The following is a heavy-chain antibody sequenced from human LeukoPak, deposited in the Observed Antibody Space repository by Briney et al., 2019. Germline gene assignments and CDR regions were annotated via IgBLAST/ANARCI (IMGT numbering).Heavy chain of an antibody. CDR1: GYTFTNYG. J-gene: IGHJ4*02. Sequence: GASVKVSCKASGYTFTNYGITWVRQAPGQGLEWTGWINPNNGNTKYAQKLQGRVTMTTDTSTSTAYMELRSLRSDDTAVYYCARSRMYDSSGYYNYWGQGTLVTVSS. CDR3: ARSRMYDSSGYYNY. CDR2: INPNNGNT. V-gene: IGHV1-18*01. D-gene: IGHD3-22*01.